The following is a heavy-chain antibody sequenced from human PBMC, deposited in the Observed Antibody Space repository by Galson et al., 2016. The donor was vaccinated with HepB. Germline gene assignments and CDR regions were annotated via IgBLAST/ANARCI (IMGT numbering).Heavy chain of an antibody. CDR3: ARAGPTVTTFLIFDS. CDR2: IYYSGSV. V-gene: IGHV4-31*03. D-gene: IGHD4-17*01. J-gene: IGHJ4*02. CDR1: GDSISGGAISSGGYY. Sequence: TLSLTCTVYGDSISGGAISSGGYYWNWIRHYPGKGLEWIGYIYYSGSVYYNPSLKSRVTMSVDTSKNQFSLKLSSVTAADTAVYYCARAGPTVTTFLIFDSWGQGTLVTVSS.